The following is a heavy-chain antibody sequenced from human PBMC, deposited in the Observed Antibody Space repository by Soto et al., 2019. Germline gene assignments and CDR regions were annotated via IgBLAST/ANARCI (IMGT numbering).Heavy chain of an antibody. Sequence: PGRSLRLSYTGAEFTFMSYGMHWVSQAPGKGLEWVAVIWYDGSNKYYADSVKGRFTISRDNSKNTLYLQMNSLRAEDTAVYYCARGATMIVAPAGEAFDIWGQGTMVTVSS. D-gene: IGHD3-22*01. CDR2: IWYDGSNK. V-gene: IGHV3-33*01. J-gene: IGHJ3*02. CDR3: ARGATMIVAPAGEAFDI. CDR1: EFTFMSYG.